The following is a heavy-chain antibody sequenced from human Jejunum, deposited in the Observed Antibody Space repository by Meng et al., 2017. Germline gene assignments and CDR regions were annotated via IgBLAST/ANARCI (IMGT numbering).Heavy chain of an antibody. D-gene: IGHD6-6*01. CDR1: GGSIGSDNW. J-gene: IGHJ4*02. CDR3: ASGQLVMGFDS. V-gene: IGHV4-4*02. Sequence: QVQVQESGPGLVKPSGTLSPTCAVSGGSIGSDNWWNWVRQPPGKGLEWIGEIYHSGSTNYNPSLKSRVTILVDKSKNQFSLKLTSVTAADTAVYYCASGQLVMGFDSWGQGTLVTVSS. CDR2: IYHSGST.